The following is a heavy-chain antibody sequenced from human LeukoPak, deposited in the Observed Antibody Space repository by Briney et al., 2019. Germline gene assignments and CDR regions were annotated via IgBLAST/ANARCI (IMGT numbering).Heavy chain of an antibody. CDR3: ARPEGVLSAWYFDL. CDR1: GGSISSSSYY. Sequence: SETLSLTCTVSGGSISSSSYYWGWIRQPPGKGLEWIGSIYYSGSTYYSPSLKSRVTISVDTSKNQFSLKLSSVTATDTAVYYCARPEGVLSAWYFDLWGRGTLVTVSS. D-gene: IGHD2/OR15-2a*01. J-gene: IGHJ2*01. CDR2: IYYSGST. V-gene: IGHV4-39*01.